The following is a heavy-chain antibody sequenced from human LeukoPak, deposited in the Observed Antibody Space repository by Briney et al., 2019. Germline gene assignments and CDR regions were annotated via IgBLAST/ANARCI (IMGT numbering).Heavy chain of an antibody. CDR3: TRGLYGSGSYGYGY. J-gene: IGHJ4*02. D-gene: IGHD3-10*01. Sequence: PSETLSLTCTVSGASVSSGSFYWNWIRQSPGTGLDWLGYIYYTGTTNYNPSLKSRVTISVDPSKNQFSLKLSSVTAADTAVYYCTRGLYGSGSYGYGYWGQGTLVTVS. V-gene: IGHV4-61*01. CDR2: IYYTGTT. CDR1: GASVSSGSFY.